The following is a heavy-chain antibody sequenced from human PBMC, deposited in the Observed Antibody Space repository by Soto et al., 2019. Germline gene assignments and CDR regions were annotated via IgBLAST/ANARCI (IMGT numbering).Heavy chain of an antibody. Sequence: QVQLVESGGGVVQPGRSLRLSCAASGFTFSSYGMHWVRQAPGKGLEWVAVIWYDGSNKYYADSVKGRFTISRDNSKNTLYLQMISLRAVDTAVYYCARDDGSYYVNFDYWGQGTLVTVSS. CDR3: ARDDGSYYVNFDY. V-gene: IGHV3-33*01. CDR2: IWYDGSNK. J-gene: IGHJ4*02. D-gene: IGHD1-26*01. CDR1: GFTFSSYG.